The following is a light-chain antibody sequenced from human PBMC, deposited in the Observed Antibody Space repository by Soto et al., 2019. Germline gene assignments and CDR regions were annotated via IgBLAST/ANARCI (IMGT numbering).Light chain of an antibody. Sequence: QSVLTQPASVSGSPGQSITISCTGTSSDVGSYNLVSWYQQHPGEAPKLMIYEGSKRPSGVSNRFSGSKSGNTASLTISGLQAEDEADYYCCSYAGSSTWVFGTGTKLTVL. CDR2: EGS. V-gene: IGLV2-23*01. CDR1: SSDVGSYNL. J-gene: IGLJ1*01. CDR3: CSYAGSSTWV.